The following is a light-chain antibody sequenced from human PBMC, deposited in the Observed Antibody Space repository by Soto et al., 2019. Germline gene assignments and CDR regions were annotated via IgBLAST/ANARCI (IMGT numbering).Light chain of an antibody. J-gene: IGKJ5*01. CDR3: QQSYSTPIT. CDR2: AAS. CDR1: QDISIW. V-gene: IGKV1-12*01. Sequence: DIQMTQSPSSVSASVGDRVTITCRASQDISIWLAWYRQRPGKVPELLIYAASSLQSGVPSRFSGSGSGTDFTLTISSLQPEDFATYYCQQSYSTPITFGQGTRLEIK.